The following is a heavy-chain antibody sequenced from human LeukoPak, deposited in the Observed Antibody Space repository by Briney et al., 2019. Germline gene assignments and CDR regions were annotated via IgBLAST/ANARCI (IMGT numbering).Heavy chain of an antibody. CDR2: INPNSGGT. J-gene: IGHJ5*02. D-gene: IGHD3-10*01. Sequence: ASVKVSCKASGYTFSDYYVHWVRQAPGQGLEWMGWINPNSGGTHYAQKFQGRVTMTRGTSISTAYMELSRLRSDDTAVYYCARCETVGELGWFDPWGQGTLVTVSS. V-gene: IGHV1-2*02. CDR3: ARCETVGELGWFDP. CDR1: GYTFSDYY.